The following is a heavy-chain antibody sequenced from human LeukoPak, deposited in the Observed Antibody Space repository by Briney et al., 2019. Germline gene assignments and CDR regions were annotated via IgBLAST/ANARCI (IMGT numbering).Heavy chain of an antibody. CDR1: GFTFSNYE. CDR3: AREGYCSGGSCYGGPDY. D-gene: IGHD2-15*01. Sequence: PGGSLRLSCAASGFTFSNYEMNWVRQAPGKGLEWVSYISSSGSTIYYADSVKGRFTISRDNAKNSLYLQMNSLRAEDTAVYYCAREGYCSGGSCYGGPDYWGQGTLVTVSS. J-gene: IGHJ4*02. V-gene: IGHV3-48*03. CDR2: ISSSGSTI.